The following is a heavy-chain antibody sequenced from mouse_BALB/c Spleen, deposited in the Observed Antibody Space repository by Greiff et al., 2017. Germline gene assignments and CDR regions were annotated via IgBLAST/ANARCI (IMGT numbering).Heavy chain of an antibody. Sequence: EVKLMESGGGLVQPGGSLKLSCAASGFTFSSYAMSWVRQTPEKRLEWVATISSGGSYTYYPDSVKGRFTISRDNAKNTLYLQMSSLRSEDTAMYYCARLYYYGSSWGFAYWGQGTLVTVSA. D-gene: IGHD1-1*01. V-gene: IGHV5-9-3*01. J-gene: IGHJ3*01. CDR3: ARLYYYGSSWGFAY. CDR2: ISSGGSYT. CDR1: GFTFSSYA.